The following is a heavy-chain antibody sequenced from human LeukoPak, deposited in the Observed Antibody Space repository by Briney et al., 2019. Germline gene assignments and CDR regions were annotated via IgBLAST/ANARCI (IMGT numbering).Heavy chain of an antibody. J-gene: IGHJ4*02. D-gene: IGHD3-9*01. Sequence: GSLRLSCAASGFTFSHYRMNWVRQAPGKGLEWVSSISSSSSYIYYADSVKGRFTISRDNAKNSLYLQMNSLRAEDTAVCYCALTSFDFWGQGTLVTVSS. CDR1: GFTFSHYR. V-gene: IGHV3-21*01. CDR3: ALTSFDF. CDR2: ISSSSSYI.